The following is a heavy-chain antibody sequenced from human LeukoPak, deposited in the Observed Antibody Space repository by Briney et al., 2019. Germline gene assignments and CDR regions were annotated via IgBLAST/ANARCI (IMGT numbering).Heavy chain of an antibody. CDR3: ARKYGSGSYVYYYMDV. V-gene: IGHV4-34*01. D-gene: IGHD3-10*01. CDR1: GGSFSGYY. CDR2: INHSGST. J-gene: IGHJ6*03. Sequence: SETLSLTCAVYGGSFSGYYWSWIRQPPGKGLEWIGEINHSGSTNYNPSLKSRVTISVDTSKNQFSLKLSSVTAADTAVYYCARKYGSGSYVYYYMDVWGKGTTVTVSS.